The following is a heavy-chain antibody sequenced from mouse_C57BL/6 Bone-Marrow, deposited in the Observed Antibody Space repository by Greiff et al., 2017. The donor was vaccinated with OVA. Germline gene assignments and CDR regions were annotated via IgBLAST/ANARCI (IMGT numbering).Heavy chain of an antibody. D-gene: IGHD3-2*02. V-gene: IGHV1-31*01. CDR3: ASPQEAAQALAWFAY. CDR2: IYPYNGVS. Sequence: VQLKESGPELVKPGASVKISCKASGYSFTGYYMHWVKQSHGNILDWIGYIYPYNGVSSYNQKFKGKATLTVDKSSSTAYMELRSLTSEDSAVYYWASPQEAAQALAWFAYWGQGTLVTVSA. J-gene: IGHJ3*01. CDR1: GYSFTGYY.